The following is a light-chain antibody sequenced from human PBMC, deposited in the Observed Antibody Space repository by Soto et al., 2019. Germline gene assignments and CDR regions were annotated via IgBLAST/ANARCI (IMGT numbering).Light chain of an antibody. CDR1: SSNIGSKY. J-gene: IGLJ2*01. CDR2: RNN. Sequence: QSVLTQPPSASGTPGQRVTISCSGSSSNIGSKYVYWYQQLPGTAPKLLMYRNNQRPSGVPDRFSGSQSGTSASLAISGLRSEDEADSYCAAWDAGVSGPAFGGGTKVTVL. V-gene: IGLV1-47*01. CDR3: AAWDAGVSGPA.